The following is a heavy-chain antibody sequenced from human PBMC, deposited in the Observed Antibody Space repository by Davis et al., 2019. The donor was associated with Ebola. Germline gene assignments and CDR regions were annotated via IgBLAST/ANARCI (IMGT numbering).Heavy chain of an antibody. D-gene: IGHD1-26*01. CDR2: IYHSGST. J-gene: IGHJ6*02. Sequence: SETLSLTCAVSGGSISSSNWWSWVRQPPGQGLEWIGEIYHSGSTNYNPSLKSRVTISVDTSKNQFSLKLSSVTAADTAVYYCARMGATTDYGMDVWGQGTTVTVSS. V-gene: IGHV4-4*02. CDR3: ARMGATTDYGMDV. CDR1: GGSISSSNW.